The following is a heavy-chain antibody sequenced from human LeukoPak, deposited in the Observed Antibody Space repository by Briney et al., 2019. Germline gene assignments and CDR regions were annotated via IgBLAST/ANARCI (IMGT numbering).Heavy chain of an antibody. V-gene: IGHV5-51*01. Sequence: GESLKISCKGSGYSFTSYWIGWVRQMPGKGLEWMGIIYPGDSDTRYSPSFQGQVTISADKSISTAYLQWSSLKASDTAMCYCARLPYYYDSSGYYSHFDYWGQGTLVTVSS. D-gene: IGHD3-22*01. CDR2: IYPGDSDT. CDR1: GYSFTSYW. J-gene: IGHJ4*02. CDR3: ARLPYYYDSSGYYSHFDY.